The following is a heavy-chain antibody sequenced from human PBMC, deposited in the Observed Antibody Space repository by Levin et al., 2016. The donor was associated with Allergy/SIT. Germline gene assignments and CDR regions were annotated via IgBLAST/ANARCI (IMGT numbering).Heavy chain of an antibody. CDR2: ISSSGSTI. J-gene: IGHJ4*02. CDR1: GFTFSSYE. CDR3: ARSGYYDSSGYWKYYFDY. D-gene: IGHD3-22*01. V-gene: IGHV3-48*03. Sequence: GESLKISCAASGFTFSSYEMNWVRQAPGKGLEWVSYISSSGSTIYYADSVKGRFTISRDNSKNTLYLQMNSLRAEDTAVYYCARSGYYDSSGYWKYYFDYWGQGTLVTVSS.